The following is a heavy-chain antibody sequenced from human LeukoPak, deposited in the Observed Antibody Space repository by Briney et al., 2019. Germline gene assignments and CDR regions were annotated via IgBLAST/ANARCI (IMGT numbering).Heavy chain of an antibody. CDR2: IKQDGSQK. J-gene: IGHJ4*02. V-gene: IGHV3-7*01. CDR1: GFTFSSYA. Sequence: GGSLRLSCAASGFTFSSYAMHWVRQAPGKGLEWVAHIKQDGSQKHDEDSAKGRFTFSRDNARNSLFLQMDGLRAEDTAVYYCARLSFYSFDLWGQGTLVTVSS. D-gene: IGHD2/OR15-2a*01. CDR3: ARLSFYSFDL.